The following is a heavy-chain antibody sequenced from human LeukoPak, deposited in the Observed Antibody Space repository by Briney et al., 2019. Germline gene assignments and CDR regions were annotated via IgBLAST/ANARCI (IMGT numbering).Heavy chain of an antibody. J-gene: IGHJ4*02. V-gene: IGHV3-30-3*01. D-gene: IGHD2-2*01. CDR1: GFTFSSYA. CDR3: ARERPPLYQGDY. Sequence: GGSLRLSCAASGFTFSSYAMHWVRQAPGKGLEWVAVISYDGSNKYYADSVKGRFTISRDNSKNTLYLQMNSLRAEDTAVYYCARERPPLYQGDYWGQGTLVTVSS. CDR2: ISYDGSNK.